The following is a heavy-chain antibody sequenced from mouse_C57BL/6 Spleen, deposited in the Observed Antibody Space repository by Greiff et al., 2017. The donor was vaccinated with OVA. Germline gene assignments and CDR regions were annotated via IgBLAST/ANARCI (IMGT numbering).Heavy chain of an antibody. V-gene: IGHV1-82*01. CDR2: IYPGDGDT. CDR1: GYAFSSSW. CDR3: ARFNTTTAMDY. Sequence: QVQLQQSGPELVKPGASVKISCKASGYAFSSSWMNWVKQRPGKGLEWIGRIYPGDGDTNYNGKFKGKATLTADKSSSTAYMQLISLTSEDSAVYFCARFNTTTAMDYWGQGTSVTVSS. D-gene: IGHD1-2*01. J-gene: IGHJ4*01.